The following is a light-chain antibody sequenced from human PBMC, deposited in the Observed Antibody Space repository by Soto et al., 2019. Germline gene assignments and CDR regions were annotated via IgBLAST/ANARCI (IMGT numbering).Light chain of an antibody. CDR2: EDN. V-gene: IGLV2-23*01. Sequence: QSVLTQPPSASGPPGQSVTMSCTGTSSDVGSYNYVSWYQQHSGKAPKLMIYEDNKRPSGVSIRFSGSKSGNTASLTISGLQAEDEADYYCCSYAGGSTPVIFGGGTKVTVL. CDR1: SSDVGSYNY. J-gene: IGLJ2*01. CDR3: CSYAGGSTPVI.